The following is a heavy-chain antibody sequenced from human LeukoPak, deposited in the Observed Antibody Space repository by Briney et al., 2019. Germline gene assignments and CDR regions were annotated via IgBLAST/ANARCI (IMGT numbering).Heavy chain of an antibody. Sequence: GGSLRLSCAASGFTFSSYAMSWGRRAPGKGLEWVSAISGSGGSTYYADSVKGRFTISRDNSKNTLYLQMNSLRAEDTAVYYFAKDRNSIRYFDWLPFDYWGQGTLVTVSS. D-gene: IGHD3-9*01. CDR2: ISGSGGST. V-gene: IGHV3-23*01. J-gene: IGHJ4*02. CDR3: AKDRNSIRYFDWLPFDY. CDR1: GFTFSSYA.